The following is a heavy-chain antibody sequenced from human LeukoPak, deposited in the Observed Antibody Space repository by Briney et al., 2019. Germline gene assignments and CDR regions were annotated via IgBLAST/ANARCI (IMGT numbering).Heavy chain of an antibody. V-gene: IGHV1-18*01. Sequence: VASVKVSCKASGYIFTSYGISWVRQAPGQGLEWMGWISAYNGKTNYAQNLQGRVTMTTDTSTSTAYMELRSLRSDDTAAYYCARDRGGWYANWYFDLWGRGTLVTVSS. CDR3: ARDRGGWYANWYFDL. J-gene: IGHJ2*01. CDR2: ISAYNGKT. D-gene: IGHD6-19*01. CDR1: GYIFTSYG.